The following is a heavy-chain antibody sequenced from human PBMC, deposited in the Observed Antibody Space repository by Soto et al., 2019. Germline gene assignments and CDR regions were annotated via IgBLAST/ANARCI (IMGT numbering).Heavy chain of an antibody. V-gene: IGHV2-5*02. J-gene: IGHJ4*02. CDR1: RFSLSTSGVS. CDR2: IYWDDDK. CDR3: AHSSMVPSEFGY. Sequence: QLTLKESGPTLVKPTQSLTLTCSFSRFSLSTSGVSVGWIRQPPGKALEWLEVIYWDDDKRYSPSLKSRITISKDTSKNQVVLRMTNMDPVDTATYYCAHSSMVPSEFGYWGQGTLVTVSS. D-gene: IGHD3-10*01.